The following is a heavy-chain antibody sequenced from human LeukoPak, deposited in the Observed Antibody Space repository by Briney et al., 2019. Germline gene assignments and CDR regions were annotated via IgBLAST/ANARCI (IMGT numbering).Heavy chain of an antibody. CDR1: GGSFSGYY. V-gene: IGHV4-34*01. Sequence: KTSETLSLTCAVYGGSFSGYYWSWIRQPPGKGLEWIGEINHSGSTNYNPSLKSRVTISVDTSKNRFSLKLSSVTAADTAVYYCARGRHYYVPYYFDYWGQGTLVTVSS. D-gene: IGHD3-10*02. CDR2: INHSGST. CDR3: ARGRHYYVPYYFDY. J-gene: IGHJ4*02.